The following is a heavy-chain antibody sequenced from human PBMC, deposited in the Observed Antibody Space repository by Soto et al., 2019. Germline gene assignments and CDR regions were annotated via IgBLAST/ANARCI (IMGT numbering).Heavy chain of an antibody. CDR2: IIPIFGTA. CDR1: GGTFSSYA. Sequence: VASVKVSCKASGGTFSSYAISWVRQAPGQGLEWMGGIIPIFGTANYAQKFQGRVTITADESTSTAYMELSSLRSEDTAVYYCARDYYGSGSYYSKKNYYYYGMDVWGQGTTVTVSS. D-gene: IGHD3-10*01. CDR3: ARDYYGSGSYYSKKNYYYYGMDV. V-gene: IGHV1-69*13. J-gene: IGHJ6*02.